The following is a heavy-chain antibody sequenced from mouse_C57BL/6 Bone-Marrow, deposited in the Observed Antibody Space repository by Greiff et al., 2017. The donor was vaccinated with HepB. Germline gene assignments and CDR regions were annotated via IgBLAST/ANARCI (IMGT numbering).Heavy chain of an antibody. D-gene: IGHD2-5*01. CDR2: IHPNSGST. V-gene: IGHV1-64*01. Sequence: QVQLQQPGAELVKPGASVKLSCKASGYTFTSYWLHWVKQRPGQGLEWIGMIHPNSGSTNYNEKFKSKATLTVDKSSSTAYMQLSSLTSEDSAVYYCAYSNYGAMDYWGQGTSVTVSS. CDR3: AYSNYGAMDY. CDR1: GYTFTSYW. J-gene: IGHJ4*01.